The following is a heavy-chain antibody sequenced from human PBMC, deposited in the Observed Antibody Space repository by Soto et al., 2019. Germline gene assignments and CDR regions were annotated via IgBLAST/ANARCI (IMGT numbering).Heavy chain of an antibody. CDR1: GYTFTSYG. CDR3: ARWWGVVTVDPDYYYGMDV. J-gene: IGHJ6*02. Sequence: QVQLVQSGAEVKKPGASVKVSYKASGYTFTSYGISWVRQAPGQGLEWMGWISAYNGNTNYAQKLQGRVTMTTDTSTSTAYMELRSLRSDDTAVYYCARWWGVVTVDPDYYYGMDVWGQGTTVTVSS. D-gene: IGHD2-21*02. V-gene: IGHV1-18*01. CDR2: ISAYNGNT.